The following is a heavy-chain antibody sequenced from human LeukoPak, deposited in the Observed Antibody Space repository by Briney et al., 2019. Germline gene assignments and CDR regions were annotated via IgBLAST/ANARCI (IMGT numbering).Heavy chain of an antibody. J-gene: IGHJ3*02. Sequence: GSSVKVSCTASGGTFSSYAISWVRQAPGQGLEWMGGIIPIFGTANYAQKFQGRVTITADKSTSTAYMELSSLRSEDTAVYYCAREMDTAMVGRAFDIWGQGTMVTVSS. CDR1: GGTFSSYA. D-gene: IGHD5-18*01. V-gene: IGHV1-69*06. CDR2: IIPIFGTA. CDR3: AREMDTAMVGRAFDI.